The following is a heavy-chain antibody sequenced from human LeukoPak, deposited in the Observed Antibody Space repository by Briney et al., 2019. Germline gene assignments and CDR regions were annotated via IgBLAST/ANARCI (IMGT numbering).Heavy chain of an antibody. CDR1: GYTFTSYG. J-gene: IGHJ6*02. CDR2: INAANGNI. V-gene: IGHV1-3*01. Sequence: ASVKVSCKASGYTFTSYGIHWVRQAPGQRPEWMGWINAANGNIKYSQKFQGRVSITADTSASTASMELSSLRSEDTAAYYCARDPAYHYAMDVWGQGTTVTVSS. D-gene: IGHD2-2*01. CDR3: ARDPAYHYAMDV.